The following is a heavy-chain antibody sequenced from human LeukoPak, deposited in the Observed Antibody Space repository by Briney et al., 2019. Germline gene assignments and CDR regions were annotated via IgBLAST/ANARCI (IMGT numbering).Heavy chain of an antibody. CDR1: GFTFSDHY. J-gene: IGHJ6*02. CDR2: ISSSSSTI. Sequence: GGSLRLSCAVSGFTFSDHYMNWVRQAPGKGLEWVSYISSSSSTIYYADSVKGRFTISRDNAKNSLYLQMNSLRAEDTAVYYCARAGYCSGGSCYYYYYGMDVWGQGTTVTVSS. D-gene: IGHD2-15*01. V-gene: IGHV3-11*04. CDR3: ARAGYCSGGSCYYYYYGMDV.